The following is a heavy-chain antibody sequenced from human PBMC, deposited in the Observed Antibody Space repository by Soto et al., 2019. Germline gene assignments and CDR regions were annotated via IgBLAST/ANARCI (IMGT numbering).Heavy chain of an antibody. V-gene: IGHV1-69*01. Sequence: SVKVSCTAAGGPFISYAISWVRQAPGQGLEWMGGIIPIFGTANYAQKFQGRVAITADESTSTAYMELSSLRSEDTDVYYCASVLSGYPRDFDYWGQGTLVTV. CDR2: IIPIFGTA. CDR3: ASVLSGYPRDFDY. D-gene: IGHD3-22*01. CDR1: GGPFISYA. J-gene: IGHJ4*02.